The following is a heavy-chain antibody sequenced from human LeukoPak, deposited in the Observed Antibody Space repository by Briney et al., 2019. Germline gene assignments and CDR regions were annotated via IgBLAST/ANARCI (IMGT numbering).Heavy chain of an antibody. CDR1: GFTFSSYS. J-gene: IGHJ4*02. D-gene: IGHD2-21*02. CDR3: ARGHEFGDPPNLPLGY. CDR2: ISSSSTYI. Sequence: GGSLRLSCAASGFTFSSYSMNWVRQAPGKGLEWVSPISSSSTYIYYADSVKGRFTISRDNAKNSLYLQMNSLRAEDTAMYYCARGHEFGDPPNLPLGYWGQGTLVTVSS. V-gene: IGHV3-21*01.